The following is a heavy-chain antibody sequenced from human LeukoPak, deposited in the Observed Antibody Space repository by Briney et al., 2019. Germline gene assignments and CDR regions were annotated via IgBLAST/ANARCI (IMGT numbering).Heavy chain of an antibody. CDR1: GGSISSSSYY. Sequence: SETLSLTCTVSGGSISSSSYYWGWIRQPPGKGLEWIGTIYYSGSTYYNPSLKSRVTILVDTSKNQFSPNMSSVTAADTAVYYCARDASRDAYKISMHNYWGQGILVTVSS. CDR3: ARDASRDAYKISMHNY. D-gene: IGHD5-24*01. J-gene: IGHJ4*02. CDR2: IYYSGST. V-gene: IGHV4-39*07.